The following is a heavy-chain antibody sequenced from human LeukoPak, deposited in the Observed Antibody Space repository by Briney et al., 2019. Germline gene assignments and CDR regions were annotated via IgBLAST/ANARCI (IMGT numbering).Heavy chain of an antibody. Sequence: GGSLRLSCAASGFTFSSYAMSWVRQAPGKGLELVAGIWGDDDKTVYGDAVKGRFTISRDNSKYTLYLQMNSLRADDTAVYYCAKTQGYYDAWGQGALVTVSS. CDR2: IWGDDDKT. V-gene: IGHV3-23*01. J-gene: IGHJ5*02. CDR3: AKTQGYYDA. CDR1: GFTFSSYA. D-gene: IGHD2-15*01.